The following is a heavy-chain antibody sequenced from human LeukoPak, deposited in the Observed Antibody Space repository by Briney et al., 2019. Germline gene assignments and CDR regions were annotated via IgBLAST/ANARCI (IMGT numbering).Heavy chain of an antibody. V-gene: IGHV3-21*01. D-gene: IGHD3-10*01. Sequence: GGSLRLSCAAPGFTFSSYSMNWVRQAPGKGLEWVSSISSSSSYIYYADSVKGRFTISRDNAKNSLYLQMNSLRAEDTAVYYCARDAYYYGSGSYYRVPDAFDIWGQGTMVTVSS. CDR2: ISSSSSYI. CDR3: ARDAYYYGSGSYYRVPDAFDI. CDR1: GFTFSSYS. J-gene: IGHJ3*02.